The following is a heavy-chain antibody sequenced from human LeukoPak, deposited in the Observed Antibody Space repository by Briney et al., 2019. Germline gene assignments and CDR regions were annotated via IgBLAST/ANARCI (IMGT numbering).Heavy chain of an antibody. J-gene: IGHJ5*02. CDR1: GYTLTAYY. CDR2: INPNSGGT. D-gene: IGHD2-15*01. Sequence: GASVKVSCKASGYTLTAYYIYGVRQAPGQGLEWMGRINPNSGGTNYAQNFQGRVTMTRETSISTAYMELSRLRSDDTAVYYCARGYCSGGTCYLVENWLDPWGQGTLVTVSS. V-gene: IGHV1-2*06. CDR3: ARGYCSGGTCYLVENWLDP.